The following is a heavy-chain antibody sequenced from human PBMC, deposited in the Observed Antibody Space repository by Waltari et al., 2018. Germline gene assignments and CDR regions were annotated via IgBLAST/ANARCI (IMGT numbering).Heavy chain of an antibody. CDR3: ARGAYGSGSYVYGMDV. V-gene: IGHV3-21*01. J-gene: IGHJ6*02. D-gene: IGHD3-10*01. Sequence: LVESGGGLVKPGGSLRLSCGASGFTFSSYSMNWVRQAPGKGLEWVSSISRSSCYIYYVDSVKGRFTISRDNAKNSMNLQMNSLRADDTAVYYCARGAYGSGSYVYGMDVWGQGTTVTVSS. CDR1: GFTFSSYS. CDR2: ISRSSCYI.